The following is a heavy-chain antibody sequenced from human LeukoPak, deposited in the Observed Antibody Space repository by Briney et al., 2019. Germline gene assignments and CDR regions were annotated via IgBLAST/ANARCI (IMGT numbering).Heavy chain of an antibody. D-gene: IGHD3-10*01. CDR2: IYYSGST. J-gene: IGHJ6*02. Sequence: SETLSLTCTVSGGSISSYYWSWIRQPPGKGLEWMGYIYYSGSTNYNPSLKSRVTISVDTSKNQFSLKLSSVTAADTAVYYCARVPMVRGVIDYYYYGMDVWGQGTTVTVSS. CDR1: GGSISSYY. V-gene: IGHV4-59*01. CDR3: ARVPMVRGVIDYYYYGMDV.